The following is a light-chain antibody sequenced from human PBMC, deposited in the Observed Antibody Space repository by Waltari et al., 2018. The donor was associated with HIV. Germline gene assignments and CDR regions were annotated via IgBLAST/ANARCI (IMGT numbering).Light chain of an antibody. CDR1: ESVNSN. J-gene: IGKJ5*01. CDR3: QQYYKWPLT. CDR2: GAS. Sequence: EIVMIQSPGTLSVSPGERATLSCRASESVNSNLAWYQQKPGQAPRLLIFGASTRATGIAARFSGSASGTEFTLTISRLQSEDLAVYYCQQYYKWPLTFGQGTRLEIK. V-gene: IGKV3D-15*01.